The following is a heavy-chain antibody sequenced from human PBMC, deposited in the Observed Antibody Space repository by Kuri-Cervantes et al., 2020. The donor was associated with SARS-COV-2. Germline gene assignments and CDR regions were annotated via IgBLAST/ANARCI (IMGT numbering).Heavy chain of an antibody. CDR1: GFSLSTGGMC. CDR2: IDWDDDK. CDR3: ARIVRSYYYYYGMDV. V-gene: IGHV2-70*01. Sequence: SGPTLVKPTQTLTLTCTFSGFSLSTGGMCVSWIRQPPGKALEWLALIDWDDDKYYSTSLKTRLTISKDTSKNQVVLTMTNMDPVDTATYYCARIVRSYYYYYGMDVWGQGTTVTVSS. J-gene: IGHJ6*02.